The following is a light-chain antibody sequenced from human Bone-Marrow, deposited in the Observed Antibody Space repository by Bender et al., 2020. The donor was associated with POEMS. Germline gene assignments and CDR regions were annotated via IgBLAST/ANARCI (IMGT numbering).Light chain of an antibody. Sequence: SYGLTQPPSVSVSPGHTANITCSGDQLGDQYASWYQLKPGQSPVLVIYEDNKRPSGIPERFSGSNSGNIATLTISGTQALDEADYYCRAWDTSSVVFGGGTKLTVL. CDR2: EDN. CDR1: QLGDQY. J-gene: IGLJ2*01. CDR3: RAWDTSSVV. V-gene: IGLV3-1*01.